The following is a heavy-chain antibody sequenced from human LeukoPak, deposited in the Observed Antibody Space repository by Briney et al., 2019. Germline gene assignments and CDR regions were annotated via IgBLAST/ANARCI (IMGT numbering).Heavy chain of an antibody. V-gene: IGHV4-39*07. CDR3: ARIAGGLYFYYYYMDV. J-gene: IGHJ6*03. CDR2: IYHSGST. Sequence: PSETLSLTCTVSDGSISSSSYYWGWIRQPPGKGLEWIGSIYHSGSTYYNPSLKSRVTISVDTSKNQFSLKLSSVTAADTAVYYCARIAGGLYFYYYYMDVWGKGTTVTVSS. CDR1: DGSISSSSYY. D-gene: IGHD3-16*01.